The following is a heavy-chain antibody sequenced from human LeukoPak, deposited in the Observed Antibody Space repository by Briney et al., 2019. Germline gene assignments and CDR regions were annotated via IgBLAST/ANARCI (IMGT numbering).Heavy chain of an antibody. CDR1: GGSFSGYY. Sequence: SETLSLTCAVYGGSFSGYYWGWIRQPPGKGLEWIGEINHSGSTNYNPSLKSRVTISVDTSKNQFSLKLSSVTAADTAVYYCARDRHKYNYDGSGYPPYWGQGTLVTVSS. CDR2: INHSGST. J-gene: IGHJ4*02. D-gene: IGHD3-22*01. CDR3: ARDRHKYNYDGSGYPPY. V-gene: IGHV4-34*01.